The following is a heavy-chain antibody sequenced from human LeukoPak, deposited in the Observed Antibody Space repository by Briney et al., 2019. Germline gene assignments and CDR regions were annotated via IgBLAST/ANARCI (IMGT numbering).Heavy chain of an antibody. CDR3: VRGGYGYNFHY. D-gene: IGHD3-16*01. J-gene: IGHJ4*02. CDR2: ARSGSSYI. V-gene: IGHV3-21*01. CDR1: GFTFSSYS. Sequence: GGSLRLSCAAYGFTFSSYSMNWVRHAPGKGLEWVSSARSGSSYIYYADSLKGRFTISRDHRKNSLYLQMNSLRAEDTAVYYCVRGGYGYNFHYWGEGNRVTVSS.